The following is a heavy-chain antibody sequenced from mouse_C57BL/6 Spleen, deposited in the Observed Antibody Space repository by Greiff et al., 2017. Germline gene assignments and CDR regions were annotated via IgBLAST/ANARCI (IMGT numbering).Heavy chain of an antibody. CDR1: GYTFTSYW. J-gene: IGHJ4*01. V-gene: IGHV1-59*01. Sequence: VQLQQPGAELVRPGTSVKLSCKASGYTFTSYWMHWVKQRPGQGLEWIGVIDPSDSYTNYNQKFKGKATLTVDTSSSTAYMQLSSLTSEDSAVYYCARYRAMDYWGQGTSVTVSS. CDR2: IDPSDSYT. CDR3: ARYRAMDY.